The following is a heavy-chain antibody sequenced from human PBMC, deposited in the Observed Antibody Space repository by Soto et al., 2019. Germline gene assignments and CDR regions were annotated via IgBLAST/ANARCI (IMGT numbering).Heavy chain of an antibody. V-gene: IGHV4-61*05. D-gene: IGHD2-2*01. J-gene: IGHJ6*03. Sequence: SGPTLVNPTQTLTLTCTFSGFSLSTSGVGVGWIRQPPGKALEWIGYVYYNGSTSYNPSFKSRVTISVDTSKTQFSLKLSSVTAADTAVYYCARVRTTLDFYYYYMDVWGIGTTVTVSS. CDR1: GFSLSTSGVG. CDR2: VYYNGST. CDR3: ARVRTTLDFYYYYMDV.